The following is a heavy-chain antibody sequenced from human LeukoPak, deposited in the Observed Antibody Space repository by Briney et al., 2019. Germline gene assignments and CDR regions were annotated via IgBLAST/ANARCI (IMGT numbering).Heavy chain of an antibody. Sequence: PSETLSLTCAVYGGSITGYYWSWIRQPPGKGLEWVGEIHYSGATSYNPSLKSRATISIDTSKNQVSLKLSSVTAADTAVYYCGGLDIISGYCIDYWGQGALVTVSS. D-gene: IGHD3-22*01. CDR1: GGSITGYY. V-gene: IGHV4-34*01. CDR3: GGLDIISGYCIDY. J-gene: IGHJ4*02. CDR2: IHYSGAT.